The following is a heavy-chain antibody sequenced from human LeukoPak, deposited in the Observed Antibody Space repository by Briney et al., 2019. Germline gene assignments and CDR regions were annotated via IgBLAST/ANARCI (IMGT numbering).Heavy chain of an antibody. Sequence: GASVKVSCKVSGGTFSSYAISWVRQAPGQGLEWMGGIIPIFGTANYAQKFQGRVTITTDESTSTAYMELSSLRSEDTAVYYCATSMVRGVKYYYYYYYMDVWGKGTTVTVSS. CDR1: GGTFSSYA. CDR2: IIPIFGTA. J-gene: IGHJ6*03. D-gene: IGHD3-10*01. CDR3: ATSMVRGVKYYYYYYYMDV. V-gene: IGHV1-69*05.